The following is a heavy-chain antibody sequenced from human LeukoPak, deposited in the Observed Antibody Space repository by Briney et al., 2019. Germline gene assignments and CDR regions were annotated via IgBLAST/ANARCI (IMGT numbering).Heavy chain of an antibody. J-gene: IGHJ4*02. CDR1: GGSISRYY. CDR3: ARDFDNGAS. D-gene: IGHD4-17*01. Sequence: SETLSLTCTVSGGSISRYYWSWIRQPPGKGLEWIGNIYYSGDTSYNPSLQSRVTMSVDTSKNQLSLKLTSVTAADTAVYYCARDFDNGASWGQGTLVTVSS. CDR2: IYYSGDT. V-gene: IGHV4-59*12.